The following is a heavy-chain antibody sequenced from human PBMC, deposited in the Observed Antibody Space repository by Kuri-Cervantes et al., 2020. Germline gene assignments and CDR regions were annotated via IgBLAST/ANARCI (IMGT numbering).Heavy chain of an antibody. Sequence: SETLSLTCAVYGGSFSGYLWSWIRQPPGKGLEWIGEINHSGSTNYNPSLKSRVTISVDTSKNQFSLKLSSVTAADTAVYYCARGGGSSGYYRRWVQGNYYFDYWGQGTLVTVSS. CDR2: INHSGST. CDR1: GGSFSGYL. D-gene: IGHD3-22*01. J-gene: IGHJ4*02. CDR3: ARGGGSSGYYRRWVQGNYYFDY. V-gene: IGHV4-34*01.